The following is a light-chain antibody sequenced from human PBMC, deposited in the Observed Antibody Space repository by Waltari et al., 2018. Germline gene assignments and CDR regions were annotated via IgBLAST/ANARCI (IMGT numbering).Light chain of an antibody. CDR3: QQYYDTPLS. V-gene: IGKV4-1*01. J-gene: IGKJ4*01. CDR1: QTIFYGSNNKNY. CDR2: WAS. Sequence: DIVMTQSPDSLAVSLGERATINCKSSQTIFYGSNNKNYLAWYQQETRQPPRQPLYWASTRESGVPDRFSGSGSGTDFTLTISSLQAEDVAVYYCQQYYDTPLSFGGGTKVEIK.